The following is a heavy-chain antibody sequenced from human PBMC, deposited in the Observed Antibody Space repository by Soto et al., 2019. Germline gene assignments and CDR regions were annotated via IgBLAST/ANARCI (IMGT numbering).Heavy chain of an antibody. Sequence: GESLKISCKGSGYSFTSYWIGWVRQMPGKGLEWMGIIYPGDSDTRYIPSFQGQVTISADKSISTSYLQWSSLKASDTAMYYCARKRVDMVATIIYYYGMDVWGQGTTVTVSS. J-gene: IGHJ6*02. CDR3: ARKRVDMVATIIYYYGMDV. D-gene: IGHD5-12*01. CDR1: GYSFTSYW. V-gene: IGHV5-51*01. CDR2: IYPGDSDT.